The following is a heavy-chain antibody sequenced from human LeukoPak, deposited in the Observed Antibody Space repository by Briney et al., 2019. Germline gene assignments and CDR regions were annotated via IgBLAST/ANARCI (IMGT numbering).Heavy chain of an antibody. V-gene: IGHV3-30*02. CDR1: GFTFSSYG. D-gene: IGHD3-3*01. J-gene: IGHJ6*03. CDR2: IRYDGSNK. Sequence: GGSLRLSCAASGFTFSSYGMHWVRQAPGKGLEWVAFIRYDGSNKYYADSVKGRFTISRDNSKNTLYLQMNSPRAEDTAVYYCAKGAYYDFWSGYYTDYYYYYMDVWGKGTTVTVSS. CDR3: AKGAYYDFWSGYYTDYYYYYMDV.